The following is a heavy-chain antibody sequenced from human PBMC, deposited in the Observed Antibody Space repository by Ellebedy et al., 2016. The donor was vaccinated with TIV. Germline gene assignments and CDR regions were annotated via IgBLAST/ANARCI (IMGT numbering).Heavy chain of an antibody. CDR1: GDSVSSNSAV. V-gene: IGHV6-1*01. D-gene: IGHD3-22*01. J-gene: IGHJ4*02. Sequence: SQTLSLTCXISGDSVSSNSAVWNWIRQSPSRGLEWLGRTYYRSSWYSDYAVSVRGRITVIADTSKNQISLTLISVTAADTAVYYCARDPPYYYDSSGYYYSYWGQGTLVTVSA. CDR3: ARDPPYYYDSSGYYYSY. CDR2: TYYRSSWYS.